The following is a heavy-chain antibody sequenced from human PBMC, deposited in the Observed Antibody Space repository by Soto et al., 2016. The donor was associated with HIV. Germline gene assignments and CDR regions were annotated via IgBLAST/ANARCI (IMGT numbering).Heavy chain of an antibody. CDR3: VREKSGSGSPSFDF. V-gene: IGHV1-2*02. CDR2: IKSNSGGT. J-gene: IGHJ4*02. Sequence: QVQLVQSGAEVKKPGASVKVSCKASGYTFTGYYIHWVRQAPGQGLEWMGWIKSNSGGTKYGKKFQGRVTMTRDTSISTVHMELNRLRSDDSAVYYCVREKSGSGSPSFDFWGQGTLVTVSS. CDR1: GYTFTGYY. D-gene: IGHD1-26*01.